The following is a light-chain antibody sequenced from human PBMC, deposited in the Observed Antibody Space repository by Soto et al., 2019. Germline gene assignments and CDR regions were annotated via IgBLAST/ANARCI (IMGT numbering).Light chain of an antibody. CDR1: QSFNSNY. CDR3: QHYASSPRA. J-gene: IGKJ1*01. CDR2: GTS. V-gene: IGKV3-20*01. Sequence: EIVLTQSPGTLSLSPGDRTTLSCRASQSFNSNYLAWYQQKPGQPPRLLIYGTSSRATGIPDRFSGSGSGTDFTLTNSRLEPEDFAVYYCQHYASSPRAFGQGTKVEIK.